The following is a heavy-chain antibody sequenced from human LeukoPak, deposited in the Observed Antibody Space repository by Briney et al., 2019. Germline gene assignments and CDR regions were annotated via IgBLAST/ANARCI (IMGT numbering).Heavy chain of an antibody. CDR3: AREGSGWYWFWFDP. V-gene: IGHV1-69*13. CDR1: GGTFSSYA. Sequence: ASVKVSCKASGGTFSSYAISWVRQAPGQGLEWMGGIIPIFGTANYAQKFQGRVTITADESTSTAYMELSSPRSEDTAVYYCAREGSGWYWFWFDPWGQGTLVTVSS. CDR2: IIPIFGTA. D-gene: IGHD6-19*01. J-gene: IGHJ5*02.